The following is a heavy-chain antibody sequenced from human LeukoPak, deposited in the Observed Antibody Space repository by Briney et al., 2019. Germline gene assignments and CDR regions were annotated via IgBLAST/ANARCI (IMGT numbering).Heavy chain of an antibody. V-gene: IGHV4-59*08. Sequence: SETLSLTCTVSGGSISSYYWSWIRQPPGKGLEWIGYIYYSGSTNYNPSLKSRVTISVDTSKNQFSLKLSSVTAADTAVYYCARHYGAYHPADYWGQGTLVTVSS. CDR3: ARHYGAYHPADY. CDR2: IYYSGST. D-gene: IGHD4/OR15-4a*01. CDR1: GGSISSYY. J-gene: IGHJ4*02.